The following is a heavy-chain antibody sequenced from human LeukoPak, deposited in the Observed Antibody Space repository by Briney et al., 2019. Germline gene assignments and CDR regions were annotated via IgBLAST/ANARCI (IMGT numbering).Heavy chain of an antibody. V-gene: IGHV4-39*01. CDR1: GGSISSSSYY. D-gene: IGHD6-13*01. CDR3: ARSYSSSWYSQFDY. CDR2: IYYSGST. Sequence: SETLSLTCTVSGGSISSSSYYWGWIRQPPGKGLEWIGSIYYSGSTYYNPSLKSRVTISADMSKNQFSLKVSSVTAADTAVYYCARSYSSSWYSQFDYWGQETLVTVSS. J-gene: IGHJ4*02.